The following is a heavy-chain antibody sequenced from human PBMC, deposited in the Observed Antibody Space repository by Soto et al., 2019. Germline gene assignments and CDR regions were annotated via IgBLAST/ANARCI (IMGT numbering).Heavy chain of an antibody. J-gene: IGHJ5*02. Sequence: SETLSLTCAVDGGSFSGYYWSWILQPPGKGLEWVGEINHSGSTNYNPSLKSRVTISVDTSKNQFSLKLSSVTAADTAVYYCARGYCSSTSCYPRYNWFDPWGQGTLITVSS. CDR2: INHSGST. D-gene: IGHD2-2*01. V-gene: IGHV4-34*01. CDR1: GGSFSGYY. CDR3: ARGYCSSTSCYPRYNWFDP.